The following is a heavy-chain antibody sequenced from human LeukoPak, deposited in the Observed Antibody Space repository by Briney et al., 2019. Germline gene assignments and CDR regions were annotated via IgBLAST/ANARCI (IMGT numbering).Heavy chain of an antibody. CDR3: TRDYYDSSGQSLVDY. V-gene: IGHV3-49*03. D-gene: IGHD3-22*01. Sequence: GGSLRLSCAASGFTSSSYWMSWFRQAPGKGLEWVGFIRSKAYGGTTEYAASVKGRFTISRDDSKSIAYLQMNSLKTEDTAVYYCTRDYYDSSGQSLVDYWGQGTLVTVSS. J-gene: IGHJ4*02. CDR1: GFTSSSYW. CDR2: IRSKAYGGTT.